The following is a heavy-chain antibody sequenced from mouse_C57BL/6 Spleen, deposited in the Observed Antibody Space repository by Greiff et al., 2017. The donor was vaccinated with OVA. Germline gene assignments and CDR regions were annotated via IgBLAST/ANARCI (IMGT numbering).Heavy chain of an antibody. J-gene: IGHJ2*01. CDR3: ASGEISVYYFDY. CDR1: GYAFSSSW. CDR2: IYPGDGDT. V-gene: IGHV1-82*01. Sequence: VQLQQSGPELVKPGASVKISCKASGYAFSSSWMNWVKQRPGKGLEWIGRIYPGDGDTNYNGKFKGKAKMTADKSSSQAYMQPSSLTSEYSAVYFCASGEISVYYFDYWGQGTTLTVSS.